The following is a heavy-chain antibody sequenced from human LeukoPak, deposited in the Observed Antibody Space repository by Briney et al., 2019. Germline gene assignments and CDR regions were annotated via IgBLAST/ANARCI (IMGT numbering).Heavy chain of an antibody. V-gene: IGHV4-34*01. D-gene: IGHD3-3*01. CDR1: GGSFSGYY. J-gene: IGHJ5*02. Sequence: NPSETLSLTCAVYGGSFSGYYWSWIRQPPGKGLEWIGEINHSGSTNYNPSLKSRVTISIDTSKNQFSLKLSSVTAADTAVYYCARGSYYDFWSGYSSNWFDPWGQGTLVTVSS. CDR2: INHSGST. CDR3: ARGSYYDFWSGYSSNWFDP.